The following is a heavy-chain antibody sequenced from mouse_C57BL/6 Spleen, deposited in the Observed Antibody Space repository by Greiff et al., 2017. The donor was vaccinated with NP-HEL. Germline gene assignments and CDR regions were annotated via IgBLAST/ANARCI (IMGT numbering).Heavy chain of an antibody. CDR3: ALITTVEGDY. V-gene: IGHV1-64*01. CDR2: IHPNSGST. CDR1: GYTFTSYW. D-gene: IGHD1-1*01. Sequence: QVQLKQPGAELVKPGASVKLSCKASGYTFTSYWMHWVKQRPGQGLEWIGMIHPNSGSTNYNEKFKSKATLTVDKSSSTAYMQLSSLTSEDSAVYYCALITTVEGDYWGQGTTLTVSS. J-gene: IGHJ2*01.